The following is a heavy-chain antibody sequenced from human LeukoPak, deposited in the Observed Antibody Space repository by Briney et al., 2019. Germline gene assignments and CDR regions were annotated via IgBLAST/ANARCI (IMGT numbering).Heavy chain of an antibody. Sequence: PSETLSLTCTVSGGSISSSSYYWGWIRQPPGKGLEWIGSIYYSGSTYYNPSLKSRVTISVDTSKNQFSLKLSSVTAADTAVYFGVLPGCGGGSCYPPDYWGQGTLVTVSS. D-gene: IGHD2-15*01. CDR2: IYYSGST. J-gene: IGHJ4*02. CDR3: VLPGCGGGSCYPPDY. CDR1: GGSISSSSYY. V-gene: IGHV4-39*07.